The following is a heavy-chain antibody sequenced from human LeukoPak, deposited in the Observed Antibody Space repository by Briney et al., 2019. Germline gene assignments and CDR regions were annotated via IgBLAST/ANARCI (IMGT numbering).Heavy chain of an antibody. J-gene: IGHJ4*02. CDR1: GFSFSSYA. V-gene: IGHV3-23*01. Sequence: GGSLRLSCAASGFSFSSYAMSWVRQAPGKGLEGVSSISGSGDSTYSADSVKGRFTLSRDNSKNTLFLQMSSLRAEDTAVYYCTKWPADYWGQGTLVTVSS. CDR3: TKWPADY. CDR2: ISGSGDST.